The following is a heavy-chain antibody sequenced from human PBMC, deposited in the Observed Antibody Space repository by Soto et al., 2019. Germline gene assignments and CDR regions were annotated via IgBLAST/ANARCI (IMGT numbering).Heavy chain of an antibody. CDR3: ASLNPDGTGD. J-gene: IGHJ6*02. CDR1: GGSFSGYY. CDR2: INHSGST. V-gene: IGHV4-34*01. D-gene: IGHD7-27*01. Sequence: VQLQQCGAGLLKPSETLSLTCAVYGGSFSGYYWSWIRQPPGEGLEWIGEINHSGSTNCNPALKSRVTISVDTSKNQCSLKLSSVTAADTAVYYCASLNPDGTGDWGQGTTVTVSS.